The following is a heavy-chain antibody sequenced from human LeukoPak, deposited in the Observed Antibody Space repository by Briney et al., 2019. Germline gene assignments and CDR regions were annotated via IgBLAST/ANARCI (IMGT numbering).Heavy chain of an antibody. CDR3: ARVSSGWSPDY. CDR2: INWNGGST. CDR1: GFTFDDYG. J-gene: IGHJ4*02. Sequence: GGSLRLSRAASGFTFDDYGMSWVRQAPGKGLEWVSGINWNGGSTGYADPVKGRFTISRDNAKNSLYLQMNSLRAEDTALYYCARVSSGWSPDYWGQGTLVTVSS. D-gene: IGHD6-19*01. V-gene: IGHV3-20*04.